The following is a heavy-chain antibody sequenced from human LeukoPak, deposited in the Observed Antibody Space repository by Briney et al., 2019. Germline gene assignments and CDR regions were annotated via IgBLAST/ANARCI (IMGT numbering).Heavy chain of an antibody. J-gene: IGHJ3*02. CDR1: GFTFSSYE. CDR2: ISSSGSTI. CDR3: ARSQYYYDSSGFPRPLRAFDI. Sequence: GGSLRLSCAASGFTFSSYEMNWVRQAPGKGLEWVSYISSSGSTIYYADSVKGRFTISRDNAKNSLYLQMNSLRAEDTAVYYCARSQYYYDSSGFPRPLRAFDIWGQGTMVTVSS. V-gene: IGHV3-48*03. D-gene: IGHD3-22*01.